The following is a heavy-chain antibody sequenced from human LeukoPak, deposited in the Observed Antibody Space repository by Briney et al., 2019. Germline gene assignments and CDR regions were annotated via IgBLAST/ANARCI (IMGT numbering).Heavy chain of an antibody. V-gene: IGHV4-34*01. CDR2: INHSGST. J-gene: IGHJ6*02. Sequence: SETLSLTCVVNGGSFSGYFWSWIRQPPGKGLEWIGEINHSGSTYYNASLKSRITISVDTSKRQFSLRMNSVTAADTAVYFCAGYYSSIYGMDVWGQGTSVTVSS. CDR3: AGYYSSIYGMDV. CDR1: GGSFSGYF. D-gene: IGHD3-3*01.